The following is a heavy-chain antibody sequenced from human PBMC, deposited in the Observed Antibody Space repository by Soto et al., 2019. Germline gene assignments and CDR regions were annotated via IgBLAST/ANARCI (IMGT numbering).Heavy chain of an antibody. CDR3: ARTDTYCSGGSCYPYGMDV. Sequence: GESLKISCKGSGYSFTSYWIGWVRQMPGKGLEWMGIIYPGDSDTRYSPSFQGQVTISADKSISTAYLQLTSLKASDTAMYYCARTDTYCSGGSCYPYGMDVWGQGTTVTVAS. CDR2: IYPGDSDT. J-gene: IGHJ6*02. V-gene: IGHV5-51*01. CDR1: GYSFTSYW. D-gene: IGHD2-15*01.